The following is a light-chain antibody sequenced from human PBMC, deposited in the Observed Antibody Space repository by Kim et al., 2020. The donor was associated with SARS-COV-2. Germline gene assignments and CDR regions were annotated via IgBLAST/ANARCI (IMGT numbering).Light chain of an antibody. J-gene: IGKJ2*01. Sequence: DIVLTQSPDSLAVSLGERATINCKSSQSIFYSLNNKNDLAWYQQKPGQPPQLLIYWASTRESGVPDRFSGSGSGTDFTLTITSLQVEDVAVYYCQKYYSSPRTFGQGTKMKIK. V-gene: IGKV4-1*01. CDR2: WAS. CDR1: QSIFYSLNNKND. CDR3: QKYYSSPRT.